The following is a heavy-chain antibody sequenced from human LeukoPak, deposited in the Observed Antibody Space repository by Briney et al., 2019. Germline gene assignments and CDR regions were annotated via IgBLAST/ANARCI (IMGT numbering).Heavy chain of an antibody. CDR1: GGTXXXXX. V-gene: IGHV1-69*04. CDR2: XXPXLXXA. D-gene: IGHD3-3*01. CDR3: ARDGSSITIFGVVNDDAFDI. J-gene: IGHJ3*02. Sequence: ASVKVSCKASGGTXXXXXISWXXXXXGQGXXXXXXXXPXLXXAXYTQKFKGRVTITADKSTSTAYMEMSSLRSEDTAGYYAARDGSSITIFGVVNDDAFDIWGQGTMVTVSS.